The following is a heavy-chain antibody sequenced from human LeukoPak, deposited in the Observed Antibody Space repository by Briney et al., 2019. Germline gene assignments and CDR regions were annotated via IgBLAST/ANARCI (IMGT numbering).Heavy chain of an antibody. CDR3: ARDRRYFDRLLAPAPDAFDI. Sequence: ASVKVSCKASGYTFTGYYMHWVRQAPGQGLEWMGWINPNSGGTNYAQKFQGRVTMTRDTSISTAYMELSRLRSDDTAVYYCARDRRYFDRLLAPAPDAFDIWGQGTMVTVSS. D-gene: IGHD3-9*01. CDR2: INPNSGGT. J-gene: IGHJ3*02. V-gene: IGHV1-2*02. CDR1: GYTFTGYY.